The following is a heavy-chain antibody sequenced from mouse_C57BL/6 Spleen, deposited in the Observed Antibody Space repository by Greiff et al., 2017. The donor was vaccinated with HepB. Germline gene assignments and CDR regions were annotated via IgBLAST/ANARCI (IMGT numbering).Heavy chain of an antibody. J-gene: IGHJ4*01. CDR2: IDPSDSYT. V-gene: IGHV1-69*01. CDR1: GYTFTSYW. CDR3: ARGIYDGHMDY. D-gene: IGHD2-3*01. Sequence: VQLQQPGAELVMPGASVKLSCKASGYTFTSYWMHWVKQRPGQGLEWIGEIDPSDSYTNYNQKFKGKSTLTVDKSTSTAYMQLSSLTSEDSAVYYCARGIYDGHMDYWGQGTSVTVSS.